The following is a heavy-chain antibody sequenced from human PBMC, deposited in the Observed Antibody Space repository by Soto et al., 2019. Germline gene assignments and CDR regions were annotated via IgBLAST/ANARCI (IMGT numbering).Heavy chain of an antibody. D-gene: IGHD2-15*01. CDR1: GFTFSSYG. CDR3: ARASCSGGSCYSELYGMDV. J-gene: IGHJ6*02. V-gene: IGHV3-33*01. Sequence: QVQLVESGGGVVQPGRSLRLSCAASGFTFSSYGMHWVRQAPGKGLEWVAVIWYDGSNKYYADSVKGRFTISRDNSKNTLFLQMNSLSAEDTAVYYCARASCSGGSCYSELYGMDVWGQGTTVTVSS. CDR2: IWYDGSNK.